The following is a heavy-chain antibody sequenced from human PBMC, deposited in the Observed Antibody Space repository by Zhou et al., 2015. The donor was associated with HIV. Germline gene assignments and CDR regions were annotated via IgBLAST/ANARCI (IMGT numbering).Heavy chain of an antibody. V-gene: IGHV1-8*01. CDR2: INSINGNT. J-gene: IGHJ4*02. Sequence: QVQLLQSGAEVRKPGASVKVSCKTSGYPFTAYDINWVRQATGQGLEWMGLINSINGNTVYAQKFQGRVTMARNTSIGTAYMDLSSLRSEDTAIYYCVLMVTDNWGQGTRITVSS. CDR1: GYPFTAYD. CDR3: VLMVTDN. D-gene: IGHD2-21*02.